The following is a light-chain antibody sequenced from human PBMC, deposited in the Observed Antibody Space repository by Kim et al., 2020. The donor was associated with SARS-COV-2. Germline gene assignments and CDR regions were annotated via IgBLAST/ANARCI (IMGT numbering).Light chain of an antibody. Sequence: SYELTQPPSVSVSPGQTASITCSGDNLGDKYVCWYQQKPGQSPVVVISQDTNRPSGIPERFSGSNSGNTATLTISGTQALDEADYYCQAWDTTTVIFGGGTQLTVL. CDR2: QDT. J-gene: IGLJ2*01. CDR3: QAWDTTTVI. V-gene: IGLV3-1*01. CDR1: NLGDKY.